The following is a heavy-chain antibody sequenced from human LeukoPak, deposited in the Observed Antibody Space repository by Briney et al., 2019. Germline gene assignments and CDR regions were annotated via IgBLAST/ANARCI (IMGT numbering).Heavy chain of an antibody. J-gene: IGHJ4*02. CDR1: GFTFSSYW. V-gene: IGHV3-7*01. D-gene: IGHD3-10*01. CDR2: IKQDGSEK. CDR3: ARGPTMVRGIFDY. Sequence: GGSLRLSCAASGFTFSSYWMSWVRQAPGEGLEWVANIKQDGSEKYYVDSVKGRFTISRDNAKNSLYLQMNSLRAEDTAVYYCARGPTMVRGIFDYWGQGTLVTVSS.